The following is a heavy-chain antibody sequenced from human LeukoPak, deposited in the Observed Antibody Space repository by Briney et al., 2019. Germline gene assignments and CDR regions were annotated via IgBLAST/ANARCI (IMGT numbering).Heavy chain of an antibody. CDR1: GFTFSSYD. Sequence: PGGSLRLSCAASGFTFSSYDMHWVRQATGKGLEWVSAIGTAGDTYYPGSVKGRFTISRENAKNSLYLQMNSLRAGDTAVYYCARGGRLHDPYESLDAFDIWGQGTMVTVSS. CDR2: IGTAGDT. J-gene: IGHJ3*02. V-gene: IGHV3-13*04. D-gene: IGHD3-16*01. CDR3: ARGGRLHDPYESLDAFDI.